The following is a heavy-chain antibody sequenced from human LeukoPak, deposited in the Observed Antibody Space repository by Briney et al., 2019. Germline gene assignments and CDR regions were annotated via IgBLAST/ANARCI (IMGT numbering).Heavy chain of an antibody. D-gene: IGHD6-19*01. CDR3: ARALYNHGWFPDYFDN. CDR1: GFTLSSYG. J-gene: IGHJ4*02. CDR2: IRYDGTNK. V-gene: IGHV3-30*02. Sequence: GGSLRLSCAASGFTLSSYGMHWVRQAPGKGLEWVAFIRYDGTNKYYVDSVKGRFTISRDNSKNTLYLQMDSLRAEDTAVYYCARALYNHGWFPDYFDNWGQGTLVTVSS.